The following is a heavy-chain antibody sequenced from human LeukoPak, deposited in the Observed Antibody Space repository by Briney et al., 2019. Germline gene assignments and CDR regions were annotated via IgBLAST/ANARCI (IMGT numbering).Heavy chain of an antibody. CDR3: AVDSSGYWAFDY. J-gene: IGHJ4*02. Sequence: GGSLRLSCAASGFTFSNYWMHWVRQAPGKGLVWVSGINSDGSSTSYADSVEGRFTISRDNAKNTLYLQMNSLRAEDTAVYYCAVDSSGYWAFDYWGQGTLVTVSS. CDR1: GFTFSNYW. CDR2: INSDGSST. V-gene: IGHV3-74*01. D-gene: IGHD3-22*01.